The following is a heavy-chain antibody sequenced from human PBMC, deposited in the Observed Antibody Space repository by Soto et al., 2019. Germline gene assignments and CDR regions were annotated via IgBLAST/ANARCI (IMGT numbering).Heavy chain of an antibody. V-gene: IGHV5-51*01. D-gene: IGHD2-2*01. Sequence: LGESLKISCKGSGYSFTSYWIGWVRQMPGKGLEWMGIIYPGDSDTRYSPSFQGQVTISADKSISTAYLQWSSLKASDTAMYYCARQVTYCSSTSCSHYYYYCMDVWGQGTTGTVSS. CDR3: ARQVTYCSSTSCSHYYYYCMDV. J-gene: IGHJ6*02. CDR2: IYPGDSDT. CDR1: GYSFTSYW.